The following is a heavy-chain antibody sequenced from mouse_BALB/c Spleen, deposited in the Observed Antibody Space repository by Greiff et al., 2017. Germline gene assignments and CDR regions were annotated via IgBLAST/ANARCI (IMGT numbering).Heavy chain of an antibody. CDR3: ARGRYRLFAY. J-gene: IGHJ3*01. Sequence: VHVKQSGAELVKPGASVKLSCTASGFNIKDTYMHWVKQRPEQGLEWIGRIDPANGNTKYDPKFQGKATITADTSSNTAYLQLSSLTSEDTAVYYCARGRYRLFAYWGQGTLVTVSA. D-gene: IGHD2-14*01. CDR1: GFNIKDTY. CDR2: IDPANGNT. V-gene: IGHV14-3*02.